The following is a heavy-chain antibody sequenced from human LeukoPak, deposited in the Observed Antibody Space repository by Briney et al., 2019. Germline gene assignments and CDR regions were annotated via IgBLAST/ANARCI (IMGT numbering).Heavy chain of an antibody. CDR2: INAGNGNT. CDR3: ARCGEPSYDILTGYSRFDY. D-gene: IGHD3-9*01. Sequence: AASVKVSCKASGYTFTSYAMHWVRQAPGQRLEWMGWINAGNGNTKYSQKFQGRVTITRDTSASTAYMELSSLRSEDTAVYYCARCGEPSYDILTGYSRFDYWGQGTLVTVSS. CDR1: GYTFTSYA. J-gene: IGHJ4*02. V-gene: IGHV1-3*01.